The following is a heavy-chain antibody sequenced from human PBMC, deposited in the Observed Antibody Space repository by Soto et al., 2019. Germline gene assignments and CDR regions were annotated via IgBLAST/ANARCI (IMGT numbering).Heavy chain of an antibody. CDR3: ATDLSGGYGMDV. V-gene: IGHV3-33*01. J-gene: IGHJ6*02. CDR2: IWYDGSNK. Sequence: GGSLRLSCAASGFTFSSYGMHWVRQAPGKGLEWVAVIWYDGSNKYYADSVKGRFTISRDNSKNTLYLQMNSLRAEDTAVYYCATDLSGGYGMDVWGQGTTVTVSS. CDR1: GFTFSSYG. D-gene: IGHD2-15*01.